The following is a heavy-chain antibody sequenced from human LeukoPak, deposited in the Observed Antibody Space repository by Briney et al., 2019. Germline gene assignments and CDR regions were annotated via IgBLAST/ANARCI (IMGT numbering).Heavy chain of an antibody. CDR2: ISAYNGNT. J-gene: IGHJ4*02. CDR1: GYTFTSYG. Sequence: ASVKVSCKASGYTFTSYGISWVRQAPGQGLEWMGWISAYNGNTNYAQKFQGRVTITADKSTSTAYMELSSLRSEDTAVYYCAREPNGLTWIQPIFWGQGTLVTVSS. D-gene: IGHD5-18*01. CDR3: AREPNGLTWIQPIF. V-gene: IGHV1-18*01.